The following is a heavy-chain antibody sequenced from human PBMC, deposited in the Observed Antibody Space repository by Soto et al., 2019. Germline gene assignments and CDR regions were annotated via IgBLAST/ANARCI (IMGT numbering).Heavy chain of an antibody. J-gene: IGHJ5*02. V-gene: IGHV3-30*18. CDR1: GFTFSSYG. Sequence: QVQLVESGGGVVQPGRSLRLSCAASGFTFSSYGMHWVRQAPGKGLEWVAVISYDGSNKYYADSVKGRFTISRDNSKNTLYLQMNSLRAEDTAVYYCAKDKGGYERNWFDPWGQGTLVTVSS. CDR3: AKDKGGYERNWFDP. D-gene: IGHD5-18*01. CDR2: ISYDGSNK.